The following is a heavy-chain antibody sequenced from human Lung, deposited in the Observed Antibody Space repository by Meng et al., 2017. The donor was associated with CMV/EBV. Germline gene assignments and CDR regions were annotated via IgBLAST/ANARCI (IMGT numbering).Heavy chain of an antibody. D-gene: IGHD3-22*01. CDR1: GFTFSDYA. J-gene: IGHJ4*02. CDR2: IRGSGDTT. Sequence: GESLKISCAGSGFTFSDYAMRWVRQAPGKGLEWVSGIRGSGDTTYYADSVRGRFTISRDSSKNTLYVQMNSLRAEDTAVYYCAKSVAYYDSRGHLSGYYFDYRGQGTLVTVSS. CDR3: AKSVAYYDSRGHLSGYYFDY. V-gene: IGHV3-23*01.